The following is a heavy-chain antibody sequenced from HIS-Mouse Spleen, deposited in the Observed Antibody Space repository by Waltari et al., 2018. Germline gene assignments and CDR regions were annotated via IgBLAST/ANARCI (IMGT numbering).Heavy chain of an antibody. D-gene: IGHD6-13*01. J-gene: IGHJ2*01. CDR1: GGSISSSSYY. CDR2: IYYSGRT. V-gene: IGHV4-39*07. CDR3: AREIPYSSSWYDWYFDL. Sequence: QLQLQESGPGLVKPSETLSLTCTVSGGSISSSSYYWGWIRQPPGKGRGWIGSIYYSGRTYYHPSRKSRVTISVDTSKNQFSLKLSSVTAADTAVYYCAREIPYSSSWYDWYFDLWGRGTLVTVSS.